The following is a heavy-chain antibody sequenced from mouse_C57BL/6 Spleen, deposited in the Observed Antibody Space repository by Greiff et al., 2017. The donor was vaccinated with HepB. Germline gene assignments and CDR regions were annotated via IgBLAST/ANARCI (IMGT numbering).Heavy chain of an antibody. V-gene: IGHV5-4*01. CDR2: ISDGGSYT. CDR3: ARDGYDSDFDY. Sequence: EVNLVESGGGLVKPGGSLKLSCAASGFTFSSYAMSWVRQTPEKRLEWVATISDGGSYTYYPDNVKGRFTISRDNAKNNLYLQMSHLKSEDTAMYSCARDGYDSDFDYWGQGTTLTVSS. CDR1: GFTFSSYA. J-gene: IGHJ2*01. D-gene: IGHD2-4*01.